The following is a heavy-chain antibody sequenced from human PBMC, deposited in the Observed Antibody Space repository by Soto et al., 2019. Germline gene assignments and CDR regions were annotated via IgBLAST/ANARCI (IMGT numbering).Heavy chain of an antibody. CDR2: INPNSGGT. J-gene: IGHJ4*02. D-gene: IGHD2-15*01. CDR3: ASDRCSGGGCYSLDF. Sequence: QVRLVQSGAEVKKPGASVKVSCKASGYTFTGYYIHWVRQAPGQGLEWMGRINPNSGGTNYVQKYQGRVSMTRDPSISPAYRELSSLRSDDTAVYYCASDRCSGGGCYSLDFWGQGTLVSVSS. V-gene: IGHV1-2*02. CDR1: GYTFTGYY.